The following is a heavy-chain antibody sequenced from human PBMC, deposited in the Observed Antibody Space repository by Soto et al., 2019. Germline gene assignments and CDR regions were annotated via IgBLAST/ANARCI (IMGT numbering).Heavy chain of an antibody. J-gene: IGHJ4*01. V-gene: IGHV6-1*01. CDR2: TYYRAKWCG. CDR1: GDSVSSNSAG. D-gene: IGHD1-26*01. Sequence: SQTLSLTCAITGDSVSSNSAGWSWVRESPSRGLEWLGRTYYRAKWCGEDAVSVRGRITINPDTSKNQYSLQLNSVAPEDTAVYFCARGEQYSGRIFDYWGQGTLVTVSS. CDR3: ARGEQYSGRIFDY.